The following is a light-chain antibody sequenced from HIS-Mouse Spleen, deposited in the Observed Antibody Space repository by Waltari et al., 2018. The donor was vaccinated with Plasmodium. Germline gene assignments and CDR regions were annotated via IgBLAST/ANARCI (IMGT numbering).Light chain of an antibody. Sequence: DIQITQSPSTLSASVGDRVTITCRATQSISSWLAWYQQKPGKAPKLLIYKAASLDSGVPSRFIGSGSGTEFTLTISSLQPDDFATYYCQQYNSYSWTFGQGTKVEIK. V-gene: IGKV1-5*03. CDR1: QSISSW. CDR3: QQYNSYSWT. J-gene: IGKJ1*01. CDR2: KAA.